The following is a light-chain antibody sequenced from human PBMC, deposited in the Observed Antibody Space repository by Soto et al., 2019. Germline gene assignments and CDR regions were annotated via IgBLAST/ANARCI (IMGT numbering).Light chain of an antibody. J-gene: IGKJ5*01. CDR3: QQYGSSPQIT. CDR1: QSVSSSY. CDR2: GAS. Sequence: EIVLTQSPGTLSLSPVERATLSCRASQSVSSSYLAWYQQRPGQAPRLLIYGASSRATGIPDRFSGSGSGTDFTLTISGLEPEDFALYYCQQYGSSPQITFGQGTRLEIK. V-gene: IGKV3-20*01.